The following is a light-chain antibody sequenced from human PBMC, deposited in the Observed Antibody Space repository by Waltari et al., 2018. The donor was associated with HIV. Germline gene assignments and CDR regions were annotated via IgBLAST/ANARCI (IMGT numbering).Light chain of an antibody. CDR3: QSYDSGLRASV. Sequence: QSVLTQPRSVSGAPGRSVIITCAGNSSNIGAPYGVHWYQQIQGAAPKLLISVNTNRPSAVRDRLSVSKSGTSASLAITGLQAGDEADYYCQSYDSGLRASVFGGGTKLTVL. CDR2: VNT. CDR1: SSNIGAPYG. J-gene: IGLJ3*02. V-gene: IGLV1-40*01.